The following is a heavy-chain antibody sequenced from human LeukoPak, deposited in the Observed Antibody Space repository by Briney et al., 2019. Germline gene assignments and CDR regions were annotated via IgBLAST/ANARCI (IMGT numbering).Heavy chain of an antibody. CDR1: EFTFSTYG. V-gene: IGHV3-30*03. CDR2: ISYDGNNK. D-gene: IGHD2-15*01. Sequence: PGRSLRLSCAASEFTFSTYGMHWVRQAPGKGLEWVAVISYDGNNKHYADSVKGRFTISRDNSKKTLYLQMNSLRPEDTAVYYCARDTKGFCSGGSCYPHWFDPWGQGTLVTVSS. CDR3: ARDTKGFCSGGSCYPHWFDP. J-gene: IGHJ5*02.